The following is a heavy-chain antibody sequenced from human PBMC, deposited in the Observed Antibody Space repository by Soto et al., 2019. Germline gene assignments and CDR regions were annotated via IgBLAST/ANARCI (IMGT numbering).Heavy chain of an antibody. J-gene: IGHJ3*02. V-gene: IGHV1-2*04. CDR2: INPNSGGT. D-gene: IGHD5-12*01. CDR1: GYPFTGYY. CDR3: ARGLGKRDAFDI. Sequence: ASVKVSFKASGYPFTGYYMHWVRQAPGQGLEWMGWINPNSGGTNYAQKFQGWVTMTRDTSISTAYMDLSRLRSYDTAVYYCARGLGKRDAFDIWGQGTMVTVSS.